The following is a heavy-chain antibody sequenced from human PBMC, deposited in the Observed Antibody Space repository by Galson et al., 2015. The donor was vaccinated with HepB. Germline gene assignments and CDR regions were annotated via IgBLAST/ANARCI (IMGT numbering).Heavy chain of an antibody. CDR1: GFTFSSYW. J-gene: IGHJ4*02. D-gene: IGHD4-11*01. V-gene: IGHV3-7*01. Sequence: SLRLSCAASGFTFSSYWMSWVRQAPGKGLEWVANIKQDGSEKYYVDSVKGRFTISRDNAKNSLYLQMNSLRAEDTAVYYCARVESNYVGYFDYWGQGTLVTVSS. CDR3: ARVESNYVGYFDY. CDR2: IKQDGSEK.